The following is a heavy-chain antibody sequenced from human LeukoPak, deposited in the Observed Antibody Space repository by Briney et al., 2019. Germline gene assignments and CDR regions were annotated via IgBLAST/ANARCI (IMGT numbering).Heavy chain of an antibody. V-gene: IGHV1-2*02. CDR2: INPNSGGT. CDR1: GYTFTGYY. D-gene: IGHD6-6*01. Sequence: GASVKVSCKASGYTFTGYYMHWVRQAPGQGLEWMGWINPNSGGTNYAQKFQGRVTMTRDTSISTAYMELSSLKSDDTAVYYCARDRNSGSSLDIWGQGTMLTVSS. J-gene: IGHJ3*02. CDR3: ARDRNSGSSLDI.